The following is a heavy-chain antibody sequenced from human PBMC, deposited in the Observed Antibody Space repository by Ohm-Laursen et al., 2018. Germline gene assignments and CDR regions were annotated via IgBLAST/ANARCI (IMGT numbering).Heavy chain of an antibody. CDR1: GFTFSSYG. CDR2: IWYDGSNK. D-gene: IGHD1-26*01. V-gene: IGHV3-33*01. Sequence: SLRLSCSASGFTFSSYGMHWVRQAPGKGLEWVAVIWYDGSNKYYADSVKGRFTISRDNSKNSLYLQMNSLRAEDTAVYYCARDSGSYLDYWGQGTLVTVSS. CDR3: ARDSGSYLDY. J-gene: IGHJ4*02.